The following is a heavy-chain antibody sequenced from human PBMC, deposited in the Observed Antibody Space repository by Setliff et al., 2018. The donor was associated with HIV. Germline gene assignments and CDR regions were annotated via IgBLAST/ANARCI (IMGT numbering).Heavy chain of an antibody. CDR1: GYTFTGYY. V-gene: IGHV1-2*02. D-gene: IGHD3-22*01. J-gene: IGHJ2*01. CDR3: ARESVISDAKIDF. CDR2: INPNSGVT. Sequence: ASVKVSCKASGYTFTGYYMHWVRQAPGHGLEWMGWINPNSGVTNYAQKFQGRVTMTRDTSIATVYMEVNRLTSDDTAMYYCARESVISDAKIDFWGRGTLVTVSS.